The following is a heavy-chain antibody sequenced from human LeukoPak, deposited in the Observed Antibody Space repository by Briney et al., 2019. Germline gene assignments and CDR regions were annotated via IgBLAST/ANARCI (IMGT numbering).Heavy chain of an antibody. D-gene: IGHD2-15*01. J-gene: IGHJ6*03. CDR2: ISYDGSNK. V-gene: IGHV3-30*04. CDR3: ARGNSGAYYYYYYYMDV. Sequence: GRSLRLSCAASGFTFSSYATHWVRQAPGKGLEWVAVISYDGSNKYYADSVKGRFTISRDNAKNSLYLQMNSLRAEDTAVYYCARGNSGAYYYYYYYMDVWGKGTTVTVSS. CDR1: GFTFSSYA.